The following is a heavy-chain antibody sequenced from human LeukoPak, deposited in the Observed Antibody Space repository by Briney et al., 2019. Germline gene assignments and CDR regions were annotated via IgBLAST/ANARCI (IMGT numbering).Heavy chain of an antibody. J-gene: IGHJ6*02. CDR1: GFTFSSYA. CDR3: AADYGDHGGYYYGMDV. V-gene: IGHV3-23*01. CDR2: ISGSGGST. Sequence: GGSLRLSCAASGFTFSSYAMRWVRQAPGKGLEWVAAISGSGGSTYYADSVKGRFTISRDNSKNTLYLQMNSLRAEDTAVYYCAADYGDHGGYYYGMDVWGQGTTVTVSS. D-gene: IGHD4-17*01.